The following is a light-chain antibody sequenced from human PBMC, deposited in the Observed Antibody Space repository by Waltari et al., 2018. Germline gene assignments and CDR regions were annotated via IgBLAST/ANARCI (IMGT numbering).Light chain of an antibody. CDR3: SSYAGSSKGV. J-gene: IGLJ2*01. CDR1: SSDVGNYKR. Sequence: QTALTQPVSVSGSPGQSITISCPGTSSDVGNYKRVSWYQQHPGKAPKLMIYAVSKRPSGVSDRFSGSKSGDMASLTISGLQPEDEAEYFCSSYAGSSKGVFGGGTKVTVL. V-gene: IGLV2-23*02. CDR2: AVS.